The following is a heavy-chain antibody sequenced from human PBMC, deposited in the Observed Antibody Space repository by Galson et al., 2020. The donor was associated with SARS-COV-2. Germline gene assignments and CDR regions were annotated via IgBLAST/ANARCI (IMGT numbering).Heavy chain of an antibody. V-gene: IGHV3-73*01. Sequence: RGVLRLSCAASGFTFSASSMHWVRQTPGTGLEWVGRVTSRAANYATQYMASVKGRFIISRDDSKNTVYLQMNSLITEDTALYFCIRQRGSTLDGTSYVDSWGQGTLVTVSS. D-gene: IGHD2-15*01. CDR1: GFTFSASS. J-gene: IGHJ5*01. CDR3: IRQRGSTLDGTSYVDS. CDR2: VTSRAANYAT.